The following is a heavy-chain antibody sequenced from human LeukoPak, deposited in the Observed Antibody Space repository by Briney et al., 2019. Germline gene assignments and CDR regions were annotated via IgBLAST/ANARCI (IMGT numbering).Heavy chain of an antibody. CDR1: GFTLSNHG. J-gene: IGHJ3*02. Sequence: GRSLRLSCAASGFTLSNHGMYWVRQAPGQGLDWVALIRYDETREDYADSVKGRFTISRDNSKNTLYLQMNSLRAGDTGVYYCARLSYRNYLGDAFDIWGQGTMVTVSS. CDR3: ARLSYRNYLGDAFDI. D-gene: IGHD4-11*01. CDR2: IRYDETRE. V-gene: IGHV3-33*07.